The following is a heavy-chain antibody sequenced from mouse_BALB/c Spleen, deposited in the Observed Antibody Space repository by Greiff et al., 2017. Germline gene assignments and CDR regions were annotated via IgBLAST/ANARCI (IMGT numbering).Heavy chain of an antibody. D-gene: IGHD1-2*01. CDR2: INPSSGYT. J-gene: IGHJ3*01. V-gene: IGHV1-4*01. CDR3: ARGGTTATGFAY. CDR1: GYTFTSYT. Sequence: VQLQQSGAELARPGASVKMSCKASGYTFTSYTMHWVKQRPGQGLEWIGYINPSSGYTNYNQKFKDKATLTADKSSSTAYMQLSSLTSEDSAVYYCARGGTTATGFAYWGQGTLVTVSA.